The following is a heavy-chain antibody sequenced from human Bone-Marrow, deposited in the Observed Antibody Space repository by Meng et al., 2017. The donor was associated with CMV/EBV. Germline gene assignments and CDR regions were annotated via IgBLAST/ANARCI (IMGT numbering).Heavy chain of an antibody. J-gene: IGHJ4*02. CDR2: ISYDGSNK. CDR3: ARQDGLRLGGPFFDC. V-gene: IGHV3-30*03. Sequence: GESLKISCAASGFTFSSYAMSWVRQAPGKGLEWMTVISYDGSNKFYADSVKGRFTISRDNSKNTLYLEMNSLRPEDTAVYYCARQDGLRLGGPFFDCWGQGALVTVSS. CDR1: GFTFSSYA. D-gene: IGHD7-27*01.